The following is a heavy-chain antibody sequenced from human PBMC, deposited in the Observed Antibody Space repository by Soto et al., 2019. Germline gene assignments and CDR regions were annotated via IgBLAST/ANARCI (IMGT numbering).Heavy chain of an antibody. J-gene: IGHJ4*02. CDR1: GYTFIGYY. D-gene: IGHD6-13*01. CDR3: ARADSSSWYKGLADY. CDR2: INPNSGGT. Sequence: ASVKVSCKASGYTFIGYYMHWVRQAPGQGLEWMGWINPNSGGTNYAQKFQGWVTMTRDTSISTAYMELSRLRSDDTAVYYCARADSSSWYKGLADYWGQGTLVTVSS. V-gene: IGHV1-2*04.